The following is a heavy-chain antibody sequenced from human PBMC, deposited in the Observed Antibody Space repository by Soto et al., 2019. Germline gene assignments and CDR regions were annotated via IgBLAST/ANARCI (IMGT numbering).Heavy chain of an antibody. D-gene: IGHD4-17*01. CDR3: ARASPKVTTFSYNYYMDV. V-gene: IGHV4-34*01. CDR2: INHSGST. CDR1: GGSFSGYR. J-gene: IGHJ6*02. Sequence: QVQLQQWGAGLLKPSETLSLTCAVYGGSFSGYRWSWIRQPPGMGLEWIGEINHSGSTNYNPSLKSRVTLSVDTSKNQFSLTLSSVTAADTAVYYCARASPKVTTFSYNYYMDVWGQGTTVPVSS.